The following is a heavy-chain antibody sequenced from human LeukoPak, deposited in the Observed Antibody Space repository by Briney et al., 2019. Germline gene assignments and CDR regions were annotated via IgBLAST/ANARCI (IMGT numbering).Heavy chain of an antibody. Sequence: GGSLRLSCAASGFILTNAWMHWVRQAPGKGLEWVGRIKSKTDGGTTDYAAPVKGRFTISRDDSKNTLYLQMNSLKTEDTAVYYCTTWFYYDRSGYAYWGQGTLVTVSS. J-gene: IGHJ4*02. CDR1: GFILTNAW. CDR2: IKSKTDGGTT. D-gene: IGHD3-22*01. V-gene: IGHV3-15*07. CDR3: TTWFYYDRSGYAY.